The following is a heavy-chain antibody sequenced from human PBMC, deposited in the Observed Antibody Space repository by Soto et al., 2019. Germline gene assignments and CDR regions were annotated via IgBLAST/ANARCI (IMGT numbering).Heavy chain of an antibody. D-gene: IGHD2-8*01. CDR3: ATNGQPPYYCDGMDV. V-gene: IGHV1-18*01. CDR2: ISGYNGDT. J-gene: IGHJ6*02. CDR1: GYTFTRYG. Sequence: QGQLVQSGAEVKKPGASVKVSCKASGYTFTRYGISWVRQAPGQGLEWMGWISGYNGDTKYAQRVQGRVTMTADTSTTTAYMETRSLTSDDRAAYYCATNGQPPYYCDGMDVWGQGTTVTVSS.